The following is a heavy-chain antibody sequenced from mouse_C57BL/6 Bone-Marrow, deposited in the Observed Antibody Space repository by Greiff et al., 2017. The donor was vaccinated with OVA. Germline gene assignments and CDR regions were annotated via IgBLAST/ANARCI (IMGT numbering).Heavy chain of an antibody. CDR2: IWSGGST. D-gene: IGHD2-5*01. J-gene: IGHJ2*01. CDR3: ARNTGSYYSNYYFDY. V-gene: IGHV2-2*01. CDR1: GFSLTSYG. Sequence: VMLVESGPGLVQPSQSLSITCTVSGFSLTSYGVHWVRQSPGKGLEWLGVIWSGGSTDYNAAFISRLSISKDNSKSQVFFKMNSLQADDTAIYYCARNTGSYYSNYYFDYWGQGTTLTVSS.